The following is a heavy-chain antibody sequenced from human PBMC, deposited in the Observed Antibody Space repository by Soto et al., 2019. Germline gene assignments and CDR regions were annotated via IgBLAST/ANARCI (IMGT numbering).Heavy chain of an antibody. V-gene: IGHV1-58*02. J-gene: IGHJ4*02. CDR1: GFTFTSSA. CDR2: IVVGSGNT. Sequence: SVKVSCKASGFTFTSSAMQWVRQARGQRLEWIGWIVVGSGNTNYAQKFQERVTITRDMSTSTAYMELSSLRSEDTAVYYCAGVEGGGVAGTFDYWGQGTLVTVSS. D-gene: IGHD3-16*01. CDR3: AGVEGGGVAGTFDY.